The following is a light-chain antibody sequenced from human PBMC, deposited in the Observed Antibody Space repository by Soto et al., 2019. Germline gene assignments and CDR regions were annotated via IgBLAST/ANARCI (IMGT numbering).Light chain of an antibody. CDR1: SGDVGGYNY. Sequence: QFVLNQPASVSGSPGQSITISCPGTSGDVGGYNYVSWYQQHPGKAPKLMIYDVSNRPSGVSNRFSGSKSGNTASLTISGLQAEDEADYYCSSYTSSSTLYVFGTGTKVTVL. V-gene: IGLV2-14*01. J-gene: IGLJ1*01. CDR3: SSYTSSSTLYV. CDR2: DVS.